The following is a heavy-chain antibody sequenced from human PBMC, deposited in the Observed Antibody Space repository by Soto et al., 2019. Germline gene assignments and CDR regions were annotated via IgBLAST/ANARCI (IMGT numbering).Heavy chain of an antibody. CDR2: ISSDGNTV. D-gene: IGHD3-10*01. J-gene: IGHJ6*02. CDR1: GFTFGSYV. CDR3: ARGGFRHFSYGMDV. V-gene: IGHV3-30*09. Sequence: GGSLRLSCAASGFTFGSYVVHWVRRAPGKGLEWLCLISSDGNTVDYGDPVKGRFAISRDNSKSTHYLQMNSLRPEDTAVYYCARGGFRHFSYGMDVWGQGTAVTVSS.